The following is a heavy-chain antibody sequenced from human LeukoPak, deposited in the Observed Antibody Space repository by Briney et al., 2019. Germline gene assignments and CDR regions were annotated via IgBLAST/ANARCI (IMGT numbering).Heavy chain of an antibody. CDR1: GGSFSGYY. V-gene: IGHV4-34*01. CDR2: INHSGST. J-gene: IGHJ4*02. Sequence: PSETLSLTCAVYGGSFSGYYWSWIRQPPGKGLEWIGEINHSGSTNYNPSLKSRVTISVDTFKNQFSLKLSSVTAADTAVYYCARGRRGYSYGPGSGSFDYWGQGTLVTVSS. CDR3: ARGRRGYSYGPGSGSFDY. D-gene: IGHD5-18*01.